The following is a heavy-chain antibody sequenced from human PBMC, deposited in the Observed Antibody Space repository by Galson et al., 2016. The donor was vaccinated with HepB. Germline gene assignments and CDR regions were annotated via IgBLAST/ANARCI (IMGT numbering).Heavy chain of an antibody. V-gene: IGHV3-33*01. CDR1: GFTFSGYG. Sequence: SLRLSCATSGFTFSGYGMHWVRQAPGKGLEWVALIWYDGTNEYYIDSVKGRFTISRDNSKNTLYLQMDSLRAEDTAVYYCAGDRSPLAYCGGDCYADYWGQGTQVSVSS. J-gene: IGHJ4*02. D-gene: IGHD2-21*02. CDR2: IWYDGTNE. CDR3: AGDRSPLAYCGGDCYADY.